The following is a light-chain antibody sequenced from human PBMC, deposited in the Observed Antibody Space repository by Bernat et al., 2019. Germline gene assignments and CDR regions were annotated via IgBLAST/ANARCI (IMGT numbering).Light chain of an antibody. CDR2: SNK. CDR3: AAWDDSLNVPV. V-gene: IGLV1-44*01. Sequence: QSVLTQPPSASGTPGQRVTISCSGGSTNIGSNTVNWYQQFPGTPPKFLIYSNKQRPAGVPDRFSGSKSGTAASLAISGLQSEDEADYYCAAWDDSLNVPVFGGGTKLTVL. J-gene: IGLJ3*02. CDR1: STNIGSNT.